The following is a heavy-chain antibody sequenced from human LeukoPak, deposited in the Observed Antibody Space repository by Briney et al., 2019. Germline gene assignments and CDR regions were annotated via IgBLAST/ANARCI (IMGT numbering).Heavy chain of an antibody. D-gene: IGHD3-10*01. Sequence: SETLSLTCAVSGYSLISGYYWGWIRQPPGEGLEWIGSFYHSGSTSYNPSLKSRVTISLDTSKNHFSLRLSSVTAADTAVYYCARNPSPIRDKLLCFGELSGDAFDIWGQGTMVTVSS. CDR3: ARNPSPIRDKLLCFGELSGDAFDI. CDR1: GYSLISGYY. V-gene: IGHV4-38-2*01. CDR2: FYHSGST. J-gene: IGHJ3*02.